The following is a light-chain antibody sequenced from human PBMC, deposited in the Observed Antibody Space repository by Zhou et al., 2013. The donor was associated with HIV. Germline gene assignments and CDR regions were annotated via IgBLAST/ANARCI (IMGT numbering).Light chain of an antibody. V-gene: IGKV1-5*03. CDR1: QNLDNW. CDR3: LQHNSIPQT. J-gene: IGKJ1*01. CDR2: EAS. Sequence: IQMTQSPSTLSASVGDRVTITCRASQNLDNWLAWYQHRPGKAPKLLIYEASTLQYEVPSRFSGSGYGTEFTLTISSLEPDDFATYYCLQHNSIPQTFGQGTKVEIK.